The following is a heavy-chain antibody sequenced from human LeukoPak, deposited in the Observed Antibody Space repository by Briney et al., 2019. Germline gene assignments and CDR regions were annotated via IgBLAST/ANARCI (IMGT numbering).Heavy chain of an antibody. CDR3: ARLRPFGSSWLYYDH. CDR2: IYYSGIT. V-gene: IGHV4-39*02. CDR1: SGSITFSSYY. D-gene: IGHD3-22*01. J-gene: IGHJ4*02. Sequence: PSETLSLTCTVSSGSITFSSYYWGWVRQPPGKGLEWIGSIYYSGITYYNPSLESRITISLDTSKSYFTLNLTSVTAADTAVYFCARLRPFGSSWLYYDHWGQGTLVTVSS.